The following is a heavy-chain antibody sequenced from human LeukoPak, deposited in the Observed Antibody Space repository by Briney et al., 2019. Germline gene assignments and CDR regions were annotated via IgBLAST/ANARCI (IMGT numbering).Heavy chain of an antibody. Sequence: SETLSLTCTVSGGSISSYYWSWIRQPPGKGLEWIGCIYYSGYTNYKSSLKSRVTISVDTSKNQFSLKLSSVTAADTAVYYCARAWGGYCSGGSCYPEINSYYFDYWGQGTLVTVSS. CDR1: GGSISSYY. D-gene: IGHD2-15*01. V-gene: IGHV4-59*12. CDR2: IYYSGYT. J-gene: IGHJ4*02. CDR3: ARAWGGYCSGGSCYPEINSYYFDY.